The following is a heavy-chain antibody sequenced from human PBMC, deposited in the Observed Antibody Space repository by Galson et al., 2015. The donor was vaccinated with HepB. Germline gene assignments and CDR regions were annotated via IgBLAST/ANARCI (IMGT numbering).Heavy chain of an antibody. CDR3: ARDLRGFVAVAGPNWYFDL. CDR1: GFTFSSYS. J-gene: IGHJ2*01. Sequence: SLRLSCAASGFTFSSYSMNWVRQAPGKGLEWVSYISSSSSTIYYADSVKGRFTISRDNAKNSLYLQMNSLRAEDTAVYYCARDLRGFVAVAGPNWYFDLWGRGTLVTVSS. D-gene: IGHD6-19*01. V-gene: IGHV3-48*01. CDR2: ISSSSSTI.